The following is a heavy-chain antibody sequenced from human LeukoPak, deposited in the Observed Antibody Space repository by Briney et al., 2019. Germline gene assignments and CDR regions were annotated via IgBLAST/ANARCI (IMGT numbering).Heavy chain of an antibody. Sequence: GASVKVSCKASGGTFSSYAISWVRQAPGQGLEWMGGIIPIFGTANYAQKFQGRVTITADESTSTAYMELSSLRSEDTAVYYCARDLGYSSSSWDLYYWGQGTLVTVSS. CDR2: IIPIFGTA. CDR3: ARDLGYSSSSWDLYY. CDR1: GGTFSSYA. D-gene: IGHD6-6*01. J-gene: IGHJ4*02. V-gene: IGHV1-69*13.